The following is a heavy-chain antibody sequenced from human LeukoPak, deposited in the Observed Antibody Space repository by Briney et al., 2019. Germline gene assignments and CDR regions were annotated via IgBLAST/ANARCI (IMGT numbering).Heavy chain of an antibody. Sequence: GGALRLSCAPSLFTLSSYAMHWVRQAPGARLEWVAVISYDVSNKYYANSANRRFTISRDNSKNTLYLQMNSLRAEDTAVYYCARDGSSCAYFAYWGQGTLVTVSS. J-gene: IGHJ4*02. CDR1: LFTLSSYA. CDR3: ARDGSSCAYFAY. D-gene: IGHD6-13*01. CDR2: ISYDVSNK. V-gene: IGHV3-30*04.